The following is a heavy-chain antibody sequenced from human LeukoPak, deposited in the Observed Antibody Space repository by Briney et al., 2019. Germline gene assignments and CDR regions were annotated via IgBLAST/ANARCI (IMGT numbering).Heavy chain of an antibody. CDR3: GRVGGSYTIDY. J-gene: IGHJ4*02. V-gene: IGHV3-49*04. Sequence: PGGSLRLSCTASGFTFGGYAMSWVRQAPGKGLEWGGFIRSKAYGGTAEFAASAKGRFTISRDDSKSIAFLQMNSLKTEDTAVYYCGRVGGSYTIDYWGQGTLVTVSS. CDR2: IRSKAYGGTA. D-gene: IGHD1-26*01. CDR1: GFTFGGYA.